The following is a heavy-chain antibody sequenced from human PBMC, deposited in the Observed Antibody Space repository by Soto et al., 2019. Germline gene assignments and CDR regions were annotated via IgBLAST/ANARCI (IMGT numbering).Heavy chain of an antibody. J-gene: IGHJ4*02. CDR1: GFTLSSYA. CDR3: VKDHSHGVSKLFNYFES. V-gene: IGHV3-30*18. Sequence: QVQLVESGGGVVQPGRSLRLSCAASGFTLSSYAMHWVRQAPGKGLEWVAVISYDGSNKYYADSVKGRFTISRDNSKSTLFLQMDSLRAEDTALYYYVKDHSHGVSKLFNYFESWGQGALVTVSS. CDR2: ISYDGSNK. D-gene: IGHD3-3*01.